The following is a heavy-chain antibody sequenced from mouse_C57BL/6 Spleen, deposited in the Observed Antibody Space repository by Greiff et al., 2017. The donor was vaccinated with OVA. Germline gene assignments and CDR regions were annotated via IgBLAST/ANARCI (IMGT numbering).Heavy chain of an antibody. CDR2: INPNNGGT. J-gene: IGHJ3*01. CDR3: ARTYYGSSYVGFAY. Sequence: VQLKQSGPELVKPGASVKIPCKASGYTFTDYNMDWVKQSHGKSLEWIGDINPNNGGTISNQKFKGKATLTVDKSSSTAYMELRSLTSEDTAVYYCARTYYGSSYVGFAYWGQGTLVTVSA. D-gene: IGHD1-1*01. CDR1: GYTFTDYN. V-gene: IGHV1-18*01.